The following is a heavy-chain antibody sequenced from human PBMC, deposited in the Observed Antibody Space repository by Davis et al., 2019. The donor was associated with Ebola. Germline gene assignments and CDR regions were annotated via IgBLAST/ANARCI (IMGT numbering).Heavy chain of an antibody. Sequence: MPSETLSLTCTVPGGSISSSSYYWGWIRQPPGKGLEWIGSIYYSGSTYYNPSLKSRVTIPVDTSKNQFSLKLSSVTAADTAVYYCARVLSGYYYYYMDVWGKGTTVTVSS. J-gene: IGHJ6*03. D-gene: IGHD6-19*01. CDR3: ARVLSGYYYYYMDV. V-gene: IGHV4-39*07. CDR2: IYYSGST. CDR1: GGSISSSSYY.